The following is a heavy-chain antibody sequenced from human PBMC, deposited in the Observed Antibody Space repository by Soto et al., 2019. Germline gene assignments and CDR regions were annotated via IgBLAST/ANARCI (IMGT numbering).Heavy chain of an antibody. CDR1: GGSISSGGYY. V-gene: IGHV4-31*03. Sequence: SSETLSLTCTVSGGSISSGGYYWSWIRQHPGKGLEWIGYIYYSGSTYYNPSLKSRVTISVDTSKNQFSLKLSSVTAADTAVYYCARHQGGDSSGYYYPTDYFDYWGQGTLVTVSS. CDR3: ARHQGGDSSGYYYPTDYFDY. J-gene: IGHJ4*02. CDR2: IYYSGST. D-gene: IGHD3-22*01.